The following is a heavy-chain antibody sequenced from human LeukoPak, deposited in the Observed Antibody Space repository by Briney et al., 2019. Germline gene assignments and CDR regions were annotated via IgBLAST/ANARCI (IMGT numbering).Heavy chain of an antibody. J-gene: IGHJ4*02. CDR3: ARGGWLQLGYYFDY. D-gene: IGHD5-24*01. Sequence: GGSLRLSCAASGFTFSSYWMSWVRQAPGKGLEWVAVISYDGSNKYYADSVKGRFTISRDNSKNTLYLQMNSLRAEDTAVYYCARGGWLQLGYYFDYWGQGTLVTVSS. CDR2: ISYDGSNK. CDR1: GFTFSSYW. V-gene: IGHV3-30-3*01.